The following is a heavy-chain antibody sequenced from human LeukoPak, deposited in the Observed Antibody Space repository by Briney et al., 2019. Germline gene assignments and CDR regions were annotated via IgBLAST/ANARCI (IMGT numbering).Heavy chain of an antibody. CDR3: ARFWSGYQ. D-gene: IGHD3-3*01. CDR1: GFTFRNYW. Sequence: PGGSLRLSCAASGFTFRNYWMSWVRQAPGKGLEWVANVKQDGSETYYADSVKGRFTISRDNARSSVYLQMNSLRAEDTAAYYCARFWSGYQWGQGTLVTVSS. CDR2: VKQDGSET. J-gene: IGHJ4*02. V-gene: IGHV3-7*01.